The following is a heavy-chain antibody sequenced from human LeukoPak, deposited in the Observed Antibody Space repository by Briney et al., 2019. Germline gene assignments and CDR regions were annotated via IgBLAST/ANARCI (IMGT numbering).Heavy chain of an antibody. CDR3: AREGPSSSWYSYDYYYYMDV. J-gene: IGHJ6*03. CDR1: GFTFSSYA. Sequence: PGGSLRLSCAASGFTFSSYAMHWVRQAPGKGLEYVSAISSNGGSTYYANSVKGRFTISRDNSKNTLYLQMGNLRAEDMAVYYCAREGPSSSWYSYDYYYYMDVWGKGTTVTVSS. D-gene: IGHD6-13*01. V-gene: IGHV3-64*01. CDR2: ISSNGGST.